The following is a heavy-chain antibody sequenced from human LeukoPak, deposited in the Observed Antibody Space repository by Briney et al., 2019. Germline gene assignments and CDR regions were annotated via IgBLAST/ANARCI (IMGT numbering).Heavy chain of an antibody. CDR3: ARDLSGSYLLYYFDY. D-gene: IGHD1-26*01. CDR2: INPNSGGT. V-gene: IGHV1-2*02. J-gene: IGHJ4*02. CDR1: GYTFTGYY. Sequence: ASVKVSCKASGYTFTGYYTHWVRQAPGQGLEWMGWINPNSGGTNYAQKFQGRVTMTRDTSISTAYMELSRLRSDDTAVYYCARDLSGSYLLYYFDYWGQGTLVTVSS.